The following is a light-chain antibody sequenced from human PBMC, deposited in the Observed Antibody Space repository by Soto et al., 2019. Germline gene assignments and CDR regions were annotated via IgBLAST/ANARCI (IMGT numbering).Light chain of an antibody. Sequence: EIVMTQPPATLSVSPGERATLSCRARQSVSSNLAWYQQKPGQAPRLLIYGASTRATGIPARFSGSGSGTEFTLTISSLQSEDFAVYYCQQYNNWPQTFGQGTKVEIK. CDR2: GAS. J-gene: IGKJ1*01. CDR1: QSVSSN. V-gene: IGKV3-15*01. CDR3: QQYNNWPQT.